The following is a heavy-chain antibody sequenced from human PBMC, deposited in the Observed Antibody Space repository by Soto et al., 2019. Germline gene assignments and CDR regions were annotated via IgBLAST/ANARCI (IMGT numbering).Heavy chain of an antibody. CDR3: AAGYSTGLDAFDL. Sequence: PGESLKISCKGSGYNFANYWIGWVRQVPGKGLEWMGMIFPCDSDTKNSPSLQGQITMSVDKSNSSAYLQWRSLKASDTAMYYCAAGYSTGLDAFDLWGQGTLINV. V-gene: IGHV5-51*01. CDR1: GYNFANYW. CDR2: IFPCDSDT. D-gene: IGHD2-8*02. J-gene: IGHJ3*01.